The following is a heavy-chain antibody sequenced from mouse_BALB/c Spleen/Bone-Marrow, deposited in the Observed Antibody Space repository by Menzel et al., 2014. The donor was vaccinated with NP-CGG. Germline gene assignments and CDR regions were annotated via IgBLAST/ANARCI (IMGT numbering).Heavy chain of an antibody. J-gene: IGHJ2*01. CDR3: ARDSITTVVATDY. V-gene: IGHV1-69*02. CDR2: IDPSDSYT. Sequence: VQLQQSGAELVKPGASVKLSCKAPGYTFTSYWMHWVKQRPGQGLEWIGEIDPSDSYTNYNQKFKGKATLTVDKSSSTAYMQLSSLTSEDSAVYYCARDSITTVVATDYWGQGTTLTVSS. CDR1: GYTFTSYW. D-gene: IGHD1-1*01.